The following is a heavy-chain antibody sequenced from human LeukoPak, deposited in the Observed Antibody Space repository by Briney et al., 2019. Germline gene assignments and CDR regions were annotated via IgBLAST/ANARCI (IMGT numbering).Heavy chain of an antibody. CDR2: ISYDGSNK. V-gene: IGHV3-30-3*01. Sequence: GGSLRLSCAASGFTFSSYAMPWVRQAPGKGLEWVAVISYDGSNKYYADSVKGRFTISRDNSKNTLYLQMNSLRAEDTDVYYCARAPSPLQWNDMDVWGQGTTVTVSS. D-gene: IGHD4-11*01. CDR1: GFTFSSYA. CDR3: ARAPSPLQWNDMDV. J-gene: IGHJ6*02.